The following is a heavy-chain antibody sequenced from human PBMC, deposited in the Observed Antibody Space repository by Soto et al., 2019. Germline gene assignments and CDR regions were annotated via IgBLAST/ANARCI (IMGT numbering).Heavy chain of an antibody. D-gene: IGHD1-20*01. CDR2: IIPIFGTA. J-gene: IGHJ6*02. V-gene: IGHV1-69*01. CDR3: ARKVTGDYYYYGMDV. Sequence: GQGLEWMGGIIPIFGTANYAQKFQGRVTITADESTSTAYMEVSSLRSEDTAVYYSARKVTGDYYYYGMDVWGQGTTVTVSS.